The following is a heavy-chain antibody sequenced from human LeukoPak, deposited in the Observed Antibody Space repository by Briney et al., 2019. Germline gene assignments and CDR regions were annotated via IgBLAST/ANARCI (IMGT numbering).Heavy chain of an antibody. CDR2: IYYSGST. CDR3: ARVIFKQWLVLLDAFDI. CDR1: GGSISSSSYY. D-gene: IGHD6-19*01. J-gene: IGHJ3*02. V-gene: IGHV4-39*07. Sequence: PSETLSLTCTVSGGSISSSSYYWGWIRQPPGKGLEWIGSIYYSGSTYYNPSLKSRVTISVDTSKNQFSLKLSSVTAADTAVYYCARVIFKQWLVLLDAFDIWGQGTMVTVSS.